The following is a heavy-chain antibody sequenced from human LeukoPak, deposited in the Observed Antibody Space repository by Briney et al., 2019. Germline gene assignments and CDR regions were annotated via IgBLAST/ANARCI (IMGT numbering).Heavy chain of an antibody. CDR2: IRESDGRT. J-gene: IGHJ4*02. Sequence: GGSLRLSCAASGFTFGSCAMSWVRQAPGEGLEWVSTIRESDGRTYYADSVKGRFTISRDNSNNRLYLEMNSLRAEDTAVYYCAKWMTTATTSDYWGQGTLVTVSS. CDR1: GFTFGSCA. D-gene: IGHD4-17*01. V-gene: IGHV3-23*01. CDR3: AKWMTTATTSDY.